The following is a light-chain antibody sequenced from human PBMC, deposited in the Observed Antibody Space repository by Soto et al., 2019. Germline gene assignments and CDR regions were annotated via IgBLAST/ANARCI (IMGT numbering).Light chain of an antibody. V-gene: IGKV3D-20*01. Sequence: EVVLTQSPATLSLSPGERATLSCGASQTVHSNYLAWYQHKPGLAPRLLIYDASSRATGIPDRFRGSGSGTDFTLTICRLEPEDFAVYYCQQYGTSPRGTFGGGTKVEIK. CDR1: QTVHSNY. J-gene: IGKJ4*01. CDR2: DAS. CDR3: QQYGTSPRGT.